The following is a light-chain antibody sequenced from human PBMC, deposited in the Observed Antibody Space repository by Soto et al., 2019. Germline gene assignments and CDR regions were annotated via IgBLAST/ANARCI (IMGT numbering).Light chain of an antibody. V-gene: IGKV1-39*01. CDR2: AAS. J-gene: IGKJ2*03. CDR3: QQGHSVPYS. CDR1: RNIGDY. Sequence: DIQMTQSPSSLSASVGDRVTITCRASRNIGDYLNWFQQKPGKAPKLLIHAASNLEYGVSSRFSGSGSGTDFTLTINSLQPEDFATYHCQQGHSVPYSFGQGTKLEIK.